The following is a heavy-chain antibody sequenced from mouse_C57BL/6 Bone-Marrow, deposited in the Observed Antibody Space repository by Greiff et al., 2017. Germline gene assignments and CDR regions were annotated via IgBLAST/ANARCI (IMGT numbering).Heavy chain of an antibody. CDR1: GYTFTDYY. CDR3: ARAGSNYVSYYAMDY. Sequence: VQLQQSGPALVKPGASVKISCKASGYTFTDYYMNWVKQSHGKSLDWIGDINPNNGGTSYNQKFKGKATLTVDKSSSTAYMELRSLTSEDSAVYYCARAGSNYVSYYAMDYWGQGTSVTVSS. J-gene: IGHJ4*01. V-gene: IGHV1-26*01. D-gene: IGHD2-5*01. CDR2: INPNNGGT.